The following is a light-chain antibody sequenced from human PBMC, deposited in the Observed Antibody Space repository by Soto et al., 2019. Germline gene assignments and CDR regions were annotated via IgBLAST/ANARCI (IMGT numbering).Light chain of an antibody. CDR2: GAS. CDR1: QSVSSN. Sequence: EIVMTQAPATLSVSPGERAPLSSRASQSVSSNLAWYQQRPGQAPRLLIYGASTRATGIPARFSGSGSGTEFTLTITSLQSEDFALYHCQQYHIWPPITFGQGTKVDIK. J-gene: IGKJ1*01. CDR3: QQYHIWPPIT. V-gene: IGKV3-15*01.